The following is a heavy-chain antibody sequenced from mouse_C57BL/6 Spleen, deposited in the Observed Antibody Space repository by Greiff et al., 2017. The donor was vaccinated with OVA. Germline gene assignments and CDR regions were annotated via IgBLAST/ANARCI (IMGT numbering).Heavy chain of an antibody. D-gene: IGHD3-3*01. J-gene: IGHJ3*01. CDR3: ARRTGGDTFAY. CDR1: GFTLSSYG. Sequence: EVQRVESGGDLVKPGGSLKLSCAASGFTLSSYGMSWVRQTPDKRLEWVATISSGGSYTYYPDSVKGRFTISRDNAKNTLYLQMSSLKSEDTAMYYCARRTGGDTFAYWGQGTLVTVSA. V-gene: IGHV5-6*01. CDR2: ISSGGSYT.